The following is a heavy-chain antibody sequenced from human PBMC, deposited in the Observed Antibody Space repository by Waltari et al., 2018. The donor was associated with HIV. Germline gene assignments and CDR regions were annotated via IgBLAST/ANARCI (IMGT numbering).Heavy chain of an antibody. J-gene: IGHJ5*02. Sequence: QVQLQESGPGLVKPSATLSLTRTVSGDSISSCSYYCGWIRQPPGKGLEWISSIYNSGLTYYIPSLKSRVIISVDRSKNQLSLNLSSLTAADTAVYYCARQFISGTHGQDWFDPWGQGTLVTVSS. D-gene: IGHD1-26*01. CDR3: ARQFISGTHGQDWFDP. CDR1: GDSISSCSYY. V-gene: IGHV4-39*01. CDR2: IYNSGLT.